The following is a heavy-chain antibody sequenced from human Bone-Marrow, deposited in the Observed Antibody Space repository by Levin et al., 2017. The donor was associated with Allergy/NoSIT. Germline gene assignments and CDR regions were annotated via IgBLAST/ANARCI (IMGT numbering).Heavy chain of an antibody. CDR1: GGTFSSFG. D-gene: IGHD6-19*01. CDR3: AGGGRGIAVARYPFDH. V-gene: IGHV1-69*06. CDR2: IIPIFGTT. J-gene: IGHJ4*02. Sequence: SVKVSCKTSGGTFSSFGFSWVRQAPGQGLEWMGDIIPIFGTTDYAEKFQGRVTITADTFTGTAYMELTGLRSEDTAVYFCAGGGRGIAVARYPFDHWGQGTLVTVTS.